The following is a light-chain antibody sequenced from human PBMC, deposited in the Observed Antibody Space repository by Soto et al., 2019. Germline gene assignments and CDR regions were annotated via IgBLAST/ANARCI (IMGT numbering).Light chain of an antibody. CDR1: QSVSSY. J-gene: IGKJ1*01. V-gene: IGKV3-11*01. Sequence: EIVLTQSPATLSLSPGERATLSCRASQSVSSYLAWYQQKPGQAPRLLIYDASNRATGIPARFSGSGSGTAFTLTISSLEPEDFAVYYCQQRSNWPPVGWTFGQGTKVEIK. CDR2: DAS. CDR3: QQRSNWPPVGWT.